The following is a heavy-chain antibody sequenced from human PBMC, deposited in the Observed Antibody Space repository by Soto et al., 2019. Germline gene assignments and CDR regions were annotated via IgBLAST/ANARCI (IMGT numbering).Heavy chain of an antibody. J-gene: IGHJ6*02. D-gene: IGHD5-18*01. CDR2: INPSGGST. V-gene: IGHV1-46*01. CDR3: ARQDVDTAMVYYYYGMDV. CDR1: GYTFTSYY. Sequence: ASVKVSCKASGYTFTSYYMHWVRQAPGQGLEWMGIINPSGGSTSYAQKFQGRVTMTRDTSTSTVYMELSSLRSEDTAVYYCARQDVDTAMVYYYYGMDVWGQGTTVTV.